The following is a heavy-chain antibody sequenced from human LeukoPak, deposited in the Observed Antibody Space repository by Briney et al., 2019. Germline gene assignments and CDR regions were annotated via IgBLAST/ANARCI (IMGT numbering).Heavy chain of an antibody. CDR3: AKRGYYDGSGFNHFFDY. V-gene: IGHV3-23*01. D-gene: IGHD3-22*01. CDR2: ISASGGST. J-gene: IGHJ4*02. CDR1: GFTFSSYA. Sequence: GGSLRLSCAASGFTFSSYAKSWVRQAPGKGLEWVSAISASGGSTDYADSVKGRFTISRDKSKNTLYLQMNSLRAEDTAVYYCAKRGYYDGSGFNHFFDYWGQGTLVTVSS.